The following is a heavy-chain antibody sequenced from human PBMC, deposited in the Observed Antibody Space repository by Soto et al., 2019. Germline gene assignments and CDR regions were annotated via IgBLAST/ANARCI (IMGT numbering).Heavy chain of an antibody. CDR1: GGSISSGGYY. CDR2: IYYSGST. V-gene: IGHV4-31*03. Sequence: SETLSLTCTVSGGSISSGGYYWSWIRQHPGKGLEWIGYIYYSGSTYYNPSLKSRVTISVDTSKNQFSLKLSSVTAADTAVYYCAIGDSGYDYYYWGQGTLVTVSS. D-gene: IGHD5-12*01. J-gene: IGHJ4*02. CDR3: AIGDSGYDYYY.